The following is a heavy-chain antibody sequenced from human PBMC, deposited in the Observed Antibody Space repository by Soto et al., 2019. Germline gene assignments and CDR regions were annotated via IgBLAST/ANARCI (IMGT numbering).Heavy chain of an antibody. CDR2: IKQDGSEK. V-gene: IGHV3-7*05. Sequence: GGSLRLSCAASGFTFSSYWMSWVRQAPGKGLEWVANIKQDGSEKYYVDSVKGRFTISRDNDKNSLYLQMNSLSAEDMAVYYCARASGDSSGYYGFDPWGQGTLVTVSS. J-gene: IGHJ5*02. CDR1: GFTFSSYW. CDR3: ARASGDSSGYYGFDP. D-gene: IGHD3-22*01.